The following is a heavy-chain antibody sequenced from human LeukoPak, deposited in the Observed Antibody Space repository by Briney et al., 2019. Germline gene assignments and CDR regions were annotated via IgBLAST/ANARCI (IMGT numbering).Heavy chain of an antibody. CDR2: ISSNGGST. CDR1: GFSFSNYA. CDR3: VKDIHYYGSGNYYNGYFDY. V-gene: IGHV3-64D*09. J-gene: IGHJ4*02. Sequence: GGSLRLSCSASGFSFSNYAMHWVRQAPGKGLEYVSAISSNGGSTYYADSVKGRFTISRDSSKNTLYLQVSSLRAEDTAVYYCVKDIHYYGSGNYYNGYFDYWGQGTLVTVSS. D-gene: IGHD3-10*01.